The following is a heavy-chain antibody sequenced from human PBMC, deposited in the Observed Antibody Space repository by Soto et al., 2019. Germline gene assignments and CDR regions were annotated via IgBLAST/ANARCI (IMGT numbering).Heavy chain of an antibody. J-gene: IGHJ6*02. CDR1: GFVYIGGG. CDR2: ISYDGGNK. Sequence: PAWSLRICCAASGFVYIGGGMNLESQAPGKGLEWVTLISYDGGNKYYADSVKGRFSISRDNSRNTLYLQMNSLRPEDAAVYYCVKSLGFCSSSSCSRDYYYYYGMDVWGQGTTVTVSS. V-gene: IGHV3-30*18. D-gene: IGHD2-2*01. CDR3: VKSLGFCSSSSCSRDYYYYYGMDV.